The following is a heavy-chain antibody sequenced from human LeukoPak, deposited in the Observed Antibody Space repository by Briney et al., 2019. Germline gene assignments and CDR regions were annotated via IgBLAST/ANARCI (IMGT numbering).Heavy chain of an antibody. Sequence: GGSLRLSCAASGFTFSSYAMSWVREAPGKGVEWVSAITDNGGTTYYADSVKGRFTISRDNSKDTLYLQMNSLRVEDTAVYYCARAGDCTNGICYTADFDYWGQGTLVTVSS. CDR3: ARAGDCTNGICYTADFDY. V-gene: IGHV3-23*01. D-gene: IGHD2-8*01. CDR2: ITDNGGTT. J-gene: IGHJ4*02. CDR1: GFTFSSYA.